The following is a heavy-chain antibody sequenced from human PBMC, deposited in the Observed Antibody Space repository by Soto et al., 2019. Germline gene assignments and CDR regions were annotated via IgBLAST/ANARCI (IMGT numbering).Heavy chain of an antibody. CDR1: GGSVSSGSYY. D-gene: IGHD6-6*01. V-gene: IGHV4-61*01. CDR3: AGDPFSSSWVYGMDV. CDR2: IDYSGST. Sequence: PSETLSLTCTVSGGSVSSGSYYWSWIRQPPGKGLEWIGYIDYSGSTNYNPSLKSRVTISVDTSKNQFSLKLSSVTAADTAVYYCAGDPFSSSWVYGMDVWGQGTTVTVSS. J-gene: IGHJ6*02.